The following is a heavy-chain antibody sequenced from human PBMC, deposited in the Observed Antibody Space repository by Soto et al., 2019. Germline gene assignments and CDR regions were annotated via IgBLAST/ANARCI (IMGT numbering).Heavy chain of an antibody. Sequence: QVQLVQSGAEVRKPGASVTVSCRSSGDSFNDYYIHWVRQAPGQGFEWMGWINPNGGGTKYAQKFQGWVSMTRETSIRTVYMQLSRLRSDDTAVYYCARESGGATATLDYYYFYMDVWGTGTTVTVSS. V-gene: IGHV1-2*04. CDR3: ARESGGATATLDYYYFYMDV. D-gene: IGHD5-12*01. J-gene: IGHJ6*03. CDR2: INPNGGGT. CDR1: GDSFNDYY.